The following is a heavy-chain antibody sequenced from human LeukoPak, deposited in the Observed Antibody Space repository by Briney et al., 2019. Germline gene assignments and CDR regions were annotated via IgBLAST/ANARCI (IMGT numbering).Heavy chain of an antibody. CDR3: ARAPPGSSGGYFDY. CDR2: IYIDENDANT. J-gene: IGHJ4*02. D-gene: IGHD2-8*02. Sequence: GGSLRLSCAASRFSVSSNYMSWVRQAPGKGLEWVSVIYIDENDANTYYAASVKGRFTISRDNSKNILYLQMNNLRAEDTAVYYCARAPPGSSGGYFDYWGQGTLVTVSS. CDR1: RFSVSSNY. V-gene: IGHV3-53*01.